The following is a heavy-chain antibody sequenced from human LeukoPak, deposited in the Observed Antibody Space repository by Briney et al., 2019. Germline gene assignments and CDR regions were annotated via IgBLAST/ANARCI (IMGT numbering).Heavy chain of an antibody. D-gene: IGHD1-14*01. V-gene: IGHV4-59*01. CDR3: AKGGPEASAGLTWFDP. Sequence: SETLSLTCTVSGGSISSYYWSWIRQPPGKGLEWIGDIYYSGSTNYNPALKRRVTISVDTSKNQFSLKLNYVTAADTAVYYCAKGGPEASAGLTWFDPWGQGTRVSVSS. CDR1: GGSISSYY. J-gene: IGHJ5*02. CDR2: IYYSGST.